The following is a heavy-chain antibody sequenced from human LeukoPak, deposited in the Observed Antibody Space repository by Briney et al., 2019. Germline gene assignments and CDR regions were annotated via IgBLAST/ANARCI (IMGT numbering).Heavy chain of an antibody. Sequence: SGGSLRLSCVASGFGFSNYAMHWVRQAPGKGLEWVAVISYDGTKKYYADSAKGRFTISRDNSNYTLFLQMNSLRVEDTAVYYCARDSTRFGELIRWGQGTLVTVSS. J-gene: IGHJ4*02. V-gene: IGHV3-30*01. CDR3: ARDSTRFGELIR. D-gene: IGHD3-10*01. CDR2: ISYDGTKK. CDR1: GFGFSNYA.